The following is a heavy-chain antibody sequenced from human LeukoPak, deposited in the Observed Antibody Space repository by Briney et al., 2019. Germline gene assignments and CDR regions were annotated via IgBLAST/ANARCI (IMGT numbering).Heavy chain of an antibody. CDR3: ARGIAAAGTTSSYYFDY. V-gene: IGHV4-30-4*01. Sequence: SETLSLTCTVSGGSISSGDYYWRWIRQPPGKGLEWIGNIYYSGSTYYNPSLKSRVTISVDTSKNQFSLKLSSVTAADTAVYYCARGIAAAGTTSSYYFDYWGQGTLVTVSS. CDR1: GGSISSGDYY. D-gene: IGHD6-13*01. J-gene: IGHJ4*02. CDR2: IYYSGST.